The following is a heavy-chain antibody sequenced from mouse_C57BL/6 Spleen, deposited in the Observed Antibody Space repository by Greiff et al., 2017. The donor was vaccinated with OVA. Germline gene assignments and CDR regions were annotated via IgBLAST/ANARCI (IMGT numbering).Heavy chain of an antibody. Sequence: VQLQQSGPVLVKPGASVKMSCKASGYTFTDYYMNWVKQSHGKSLEWIGVINPYNGGTSYNQKFKGKATLTVDKSSSTAYMELNSLTSEDSAVDYCARGSNYVYAMDYWGQGTSVTVSS. J-gene: IGHJ4*01. CDR2: INPYNGGT. V-gene: IGHV1-19*01. CDR1: GYTFTDYY. D-gene: IGHD2-5*01. CDR3: ARGSNYVYAMDY.